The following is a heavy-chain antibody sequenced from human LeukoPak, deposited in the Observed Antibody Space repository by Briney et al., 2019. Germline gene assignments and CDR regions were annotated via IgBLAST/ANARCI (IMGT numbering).Heavy chain of an antibody. CDR1: GFTFDDYG. J-gene: IGHJ4*02. Sequence: GGSLRLSCAASGFTFDDYGMSWVRQAPGKGLEWVSGINWNGGSTGYADFVKGRFTISRDNAKNSLYLQMNSLRAEDTALYYCARVYYYDSSGYYYSGGVFDYWGQGTLVTVSS. V-gene: IGHV3-20*04. D-gene: IGHD3-22*01. CDR2: INWNGGST. CDR3: ARVYYYDSSGYYYSGGVFDY.